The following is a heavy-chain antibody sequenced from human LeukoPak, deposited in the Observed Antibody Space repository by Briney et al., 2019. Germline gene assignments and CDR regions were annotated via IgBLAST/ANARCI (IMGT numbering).Heavy chain of an antibody. D-gene: IGHD6-19*01. CDR2: INPNSGGT. V-gene: IGHV1-2*02. J-gene: IGHJ4*02. CDR1: GYTFTGYY. Sequence: ASVKVSCKASGYTFTGYYMHWVRQAPGQGLEWMGWINPNSGGTNYAQKFQGRVTMTRDTSISTAYMELSRLRSDDTAVYYCARSLAAVAGTDFFDYWGQGTLVTVSS. CDR3: ARSLAAVAGTDFFDY.